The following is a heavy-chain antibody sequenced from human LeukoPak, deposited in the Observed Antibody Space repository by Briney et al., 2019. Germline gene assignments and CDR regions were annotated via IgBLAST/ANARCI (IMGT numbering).Heavy chain of an antibody. V-gene: IGHV3-48*02. CDR3: AKHNGFLEWLKYPTDY. J-gene: IGHJ4*02. D-gene: IGHD3-3*01. Sequence: PGGSLRLSCAASGFTFSTYHMTWVRQAPGKGLEWVSHISSSSSTIHYADSVKGRFTISRDNAKNLLFLQMNSLRDEDTAMYYCAKHNGFLEWLKYPTDYWGQGTLVTVSS. CDR1: GFTFSTYH. CDR2: ISSSSSTI.